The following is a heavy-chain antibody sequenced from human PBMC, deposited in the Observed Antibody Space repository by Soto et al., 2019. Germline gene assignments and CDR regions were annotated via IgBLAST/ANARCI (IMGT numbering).Heavy chain of an antibody. J-gene: IGHJ4*02. V-gene: IGHV4-59*08. CDR3: ARTHRDPTYQYYFDY. Sequence: PSETLSLTCTVSGGSISSYYWSWIRQPPGKGLEWIGYIYYSGSTNYNPSLKSRVTISVDTSKNQFSLKLSSVTAADTAVYYCARTHRDPTYQYYFDYWGQGTLVTVSS. CDR1: GGSISSYY. CDR2: IYYSGST. D-gene: IGHD3-16*01.